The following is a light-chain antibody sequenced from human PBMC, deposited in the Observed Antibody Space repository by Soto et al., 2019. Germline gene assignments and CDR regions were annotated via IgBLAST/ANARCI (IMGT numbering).Light chain of an antibody. CDR2: DVS. Sequence: QSALTQPASVSGSPGQSITISCTGTSSDVGGYNYVSWYQQYPGKAPKLMIYDVSNRPSGVSNRFSGSKSGNTASLTISGLQAEDEADYYCSSYTTSFSYVFGTGTKLTVL. CDR1: SSDVGGYNY. CDR3: SSYTTSFSYV. V-gene: IGLV2-14*01. J-gene: IGLJ1*01.